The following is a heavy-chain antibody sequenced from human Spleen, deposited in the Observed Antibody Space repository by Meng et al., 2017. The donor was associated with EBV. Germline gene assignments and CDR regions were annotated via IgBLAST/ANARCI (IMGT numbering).Heavy chain of an antibody. Sequence: VQLGESGGGVAQPGRSLRLSCAASGFTFSNYAFHWVRQAPGKGLEWVAVIWYDGTNKNYAGSVKGRFTISRDSSKNTLYLEMNRLRVEDTAVYYCARGHGDYALGYWGQGTLVTVSS. CDR2: IWYDGTNK. J-gene: IGHJ4*02. D-gene: IGHD4-17*01. CDR3: ARGHGDYALGY. V-gene: IGHV3-30*19. CDR1: GFTFSNYA.